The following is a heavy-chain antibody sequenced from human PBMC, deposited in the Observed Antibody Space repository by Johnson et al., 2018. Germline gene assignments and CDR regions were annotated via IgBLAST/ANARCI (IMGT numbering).Heavy chain of an antibody. J-gene: IGHJ6*01. Sequence: VQLVQSGGGLVQPGGSLRVSSVASTLIVSTNYMTCVRQAPGKGLDCVRSISGDSDRYHRDSMKGRLKGQLTFSRDNSKNIRYRQMNTLRVEDTAVYYCAKGPFDSFYYGLDVWGQGTTVTVSS. CDR1: TLIVSTNY. D-gene: IGHD3-16*01. V-gene: IGHV3-53*01. CDR2: ISGDSDR. CDR3: AKGPFDSFYYGLDV.